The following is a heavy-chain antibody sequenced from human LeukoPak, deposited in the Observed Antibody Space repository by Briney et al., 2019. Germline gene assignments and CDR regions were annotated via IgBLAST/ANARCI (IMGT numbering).Heavy chain of an antibody. V-gene: IGHV1-46*01. J-gene: IGHJ6*03. Sequence: GASVKVSCKASGYTFTSYYMHWVRQAPGQGLEWMGIINPSGGSTSYAQKFQGRVTMTRDTSISTAYMELSRLRSDDTAVYYCARDRADYYGSGYYYYYYMDVWGKGTTVTISS. CDR1: GYTFTSYY. CDR2: INPSGGST. D-gene: IGHD3-10*01. CDR3: ARDRADYYGSGYYYYYYMDV.